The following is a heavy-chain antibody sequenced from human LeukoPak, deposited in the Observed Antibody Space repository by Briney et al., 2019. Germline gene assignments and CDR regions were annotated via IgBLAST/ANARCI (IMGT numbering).Heavy chain of an antibody. Sequence: SETLSLTCAVYGGSFCGYYWSWIRHPPGKGLEWIGEINYSGSTNYNPSLKSRVTISVDTSKTQFSLKLSSVTAADTAVYYCARHLLAYSSGSYDYWGQGTLVTVSS. CDR1: GGSFCGYY. V-gene: IGHV4-34*01. CDR2: INYSGST. J-gene: IGHJ4*02. D-gene: IGHD6-19*01. CDR3: ARHLLAYSSGSYDY.